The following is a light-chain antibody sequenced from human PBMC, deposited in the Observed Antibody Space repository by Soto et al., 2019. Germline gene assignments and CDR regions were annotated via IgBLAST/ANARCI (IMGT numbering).Light chain of an antibody. CDR1: QTVGSDY. CDR2: GAS. Sequence: EIVLTQSPGTLSLSPGESATLSCRPGQTVGSDYLAWYQQRPGQAPRLLIYGASSRATGIPDRFSGSGSGTDFTLTISRLEPEDFALYYCQQYRTSAQTFGQGTKVEIK. CDR3: QQYRTSAQT. J-gene: IGKJ1*01. V-gene: IGKV3-20*01.